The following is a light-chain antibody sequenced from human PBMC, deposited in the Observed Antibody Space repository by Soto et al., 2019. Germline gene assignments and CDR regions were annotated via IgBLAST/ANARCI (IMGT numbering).Light chain of an antibody. CDR2: LNSDGSH. Sequence: QLVLTQSPSASASLGASVKLTCTLSSGHSNYAIAWHQQQSEKGPRYLMKLNSDGSHSKGDGIPDRFSGSSSGAERYLTISSRQSEDEADYYCQTWGSGIVVFGGGTKLTVL. CDR3: QTWGSGIVV. V-gene: IGLV4-69*01. CDR1: SGHSNYA. J-gene: IGLJ2*01.